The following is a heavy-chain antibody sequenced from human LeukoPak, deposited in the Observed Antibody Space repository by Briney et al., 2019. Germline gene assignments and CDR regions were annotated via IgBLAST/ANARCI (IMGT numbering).Heavy chain of an antibody. J-gene: IGHJ4*02. Sequence: GGSLRLSCAASGFTFSSYGMHWVRQAPGKGLEWVAVIWYDGSIKNYADSVKGRFTISRVNSKNTLYLQMNSLRAEDTAVYYCAKKADPYSSNWAPKDYWGQGTLVTVSS. CDR1: GFTFSSYG. CDR3: AKKADPYSSNWAPKDY. D-gene: IGHD6-13*01. CDR2: IWYDGSIK. V-gene: IGHV3-30*02.